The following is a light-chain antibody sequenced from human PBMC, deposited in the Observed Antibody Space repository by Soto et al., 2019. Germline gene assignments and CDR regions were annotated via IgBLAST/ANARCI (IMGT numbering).Light chain of an antibody. V-gene: IGKV3-20*01. CDR3: QQYGNSPLT. J-gene: IGKJ4*01. Sequence: DIVLTQSPGTLSLSPGGRATLSCRASQSVRSDYFAWYQQKPGQAPRVIIFGVSTRATGIPDRFSGSGSGTDFTLTISRLEPEDFALYYCQQYGNSPLTFGGGTKVDIK. CDR1: QSVRSDY. CDR2: GVS.